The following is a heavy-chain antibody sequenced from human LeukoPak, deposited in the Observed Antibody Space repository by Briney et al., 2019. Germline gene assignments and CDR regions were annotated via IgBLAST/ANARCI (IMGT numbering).Heavy chain of an antibody. Sequence: SETLSLTCAVYGGSFSGYYWSWIRQPLGKGLEWIGEINHSGSTNYNPSLKSRVTISVDTSKNQFSLKLSSVTAADTAVYYCARGLSLYYYGSGSYHYWGQGTLVTVSS. J-gene: IGHJ4*02. CDR3: ARGLSLYYYGSGSYHY. CDR1: GGSFSGYY. CDR2: INHSGST. V-gene: IGHV4-34*01. D-gene: IGHD3-10*01.